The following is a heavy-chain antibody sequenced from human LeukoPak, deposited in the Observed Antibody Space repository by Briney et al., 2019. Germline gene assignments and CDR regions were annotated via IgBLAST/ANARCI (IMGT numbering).Heavy chain of an antibody. CDR1: GGTFSSYA. J-gene: IGHJ6*03. Sequence: ASVKVSCKASGGTFSSYAISWVRQAPGQGLEWMGGIIPIFGTANYAQKFQGRVTITADESTSTAYMELSSLRSEDTAVYYCARGVTTVVTLASYYYYMDVWGKGTTVTVSS. CDR3: ARGVTTVVTLASYYYYMDV. D-gene: IGHD4-23*01. CDR2: IIPIFGTA. V-gene: IGHV1-69*13.